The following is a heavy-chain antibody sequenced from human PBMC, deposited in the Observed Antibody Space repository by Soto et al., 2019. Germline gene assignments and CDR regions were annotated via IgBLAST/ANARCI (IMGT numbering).Heavy chain of an antibody. CDR1: GGSFSGYY. CDR2: INHSGST. CDR3: ARVGDCSGGSCSFHFDY. D-gene: IGHD2-15*01. Sequence: QVQLQQWGAGLLKPSETLSLTCAVYGGSFSGYYWSWIRQPPGKGLEWIGEINHSGSTNYNPSLKSRVTISVDTSKNQFSLKLSSVTAADTAVYYCARVGDCSGGSCSFHFDYWGQGTLVTVSS. V-gene: IGHV4-34*01. J-gene: IGHJ4*02.